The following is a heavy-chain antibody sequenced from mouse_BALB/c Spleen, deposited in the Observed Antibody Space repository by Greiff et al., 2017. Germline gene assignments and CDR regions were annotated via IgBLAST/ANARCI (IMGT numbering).Heavy chain of an antibody. Sequence: DVHLVESGGGLVKPGGSLKLSCAASGFTFSDYYMYWVRQTPEKRLEWVATISDGGSYTYYPDSVKGRFTISRDNAKNNLYLQMSSLKSEDTAMYYCARDSGSAMDYWGQGTSVTVSS. J-gene: IGHJ4*01. CDR1: GFTFSDYY. D-gene: IGHD1-3*01. CDR3: ARDSGSAMDY. CDR2: ISDGGSYT. V-gene: IGHV5-4*02.